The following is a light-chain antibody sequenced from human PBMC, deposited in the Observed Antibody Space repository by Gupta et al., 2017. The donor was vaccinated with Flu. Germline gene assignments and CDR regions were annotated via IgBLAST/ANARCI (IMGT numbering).Light chain of an antibody. CDR3: AAWDNSLDSRV. Sequence: HSLLTQPPSISQTAGQRVTISCSGSNSNIVSNYVSWYQQFPGTAPKLLIFDNHKRPSGIPDRFSGSKSGTSATLAINGLQAEDEADYYCAAWDNSLDSRVFGGGTKLTVL. CDR2: DNH. J-gene: IGLJ3*02. V-gene: IGLV1-44*01. CDR1: NSNIVSNY.